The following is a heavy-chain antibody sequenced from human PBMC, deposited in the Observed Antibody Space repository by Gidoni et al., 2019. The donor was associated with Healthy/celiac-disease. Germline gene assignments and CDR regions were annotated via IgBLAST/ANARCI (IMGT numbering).Heavy chain of an antibody. D-gene: IGHD3-22*01. J-gene: IGHJ4*02. V-gene: IGHV3-23*01. CDR2: ISGSGGST. Sequence: EVQLLESGGGLVQPGGSLRLSCAASGFTFSSYAMSWVRQAPGKGLEWVSAISGSGGSTYYADSVKGRFTISRDNSKNTLYLQMNSLRAEDTAVYYCAKGASITMIVDWYYFDYWGQGTLVTVSS. CDR3: AKGASITMIVDWYYFDY. CDR1: GFTFSSYA.